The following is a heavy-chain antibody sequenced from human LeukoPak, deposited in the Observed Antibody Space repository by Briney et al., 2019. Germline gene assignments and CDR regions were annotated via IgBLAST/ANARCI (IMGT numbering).Heavy chain of an antibody. CDR3: ARRVAVAGTIYY. CDR2: INYSGST. V-gene: IGHV4-39*01. D-gene: IGHD6-19*01. J-gene: IGHJ4*02. Sequence: SETLSLTCTVSGGPISSTASYWGWIRRPPGKGLEWVGNINYSGSTYCNPSLKSRAAISVDTSKNQFSLKLSSVTAADTAVYYSARRVAVAGTIYYWGQGTLVTVSS. CDR1: GGPISSTASY.